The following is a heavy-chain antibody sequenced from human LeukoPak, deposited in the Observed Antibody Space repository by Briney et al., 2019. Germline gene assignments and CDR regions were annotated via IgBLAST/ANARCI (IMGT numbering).Heavy chain of an antibody. J-gene: IGHJ5*02. CDR3: ARLPAAINGYFDP. V-gene: IGHV3-23*01. Sequence: PGGSVRLSCAASGFTFSSYAMNWVRQAPGKGLEWVSVISGGGGSTYYADSVKGRFTISRDNSKNTLYLQMNSLRAEDTAVYYCARLPAAINGYFDPWGQGTLVTVSS. D-gene: IGHD2-2*01. CDR1: GFTFSSYA. CDR2: ISGGGGST.